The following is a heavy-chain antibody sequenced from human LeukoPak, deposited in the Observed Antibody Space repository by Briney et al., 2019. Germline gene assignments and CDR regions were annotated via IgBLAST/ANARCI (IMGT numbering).Heavy chain of an antibody. CDR2: IRYDGSNK. V-gene: IGHV3-30*02. J-gene: IGHJ4*02. CDR1: GFTFSSYG. CDR3: ARDRYMVRGVIGLDY. D-gene: IGHD3-10*01. Sequence: GGSLRLSCAASGFTFSSYGMHWVRQAPGKGLEWVAFIRYDGSNKYYADSVKGRFTISRDNSKNTLYLQMNSLRAEDTAVYYCARDRYMVRGVIGLDYWGQGTLVTVSS.